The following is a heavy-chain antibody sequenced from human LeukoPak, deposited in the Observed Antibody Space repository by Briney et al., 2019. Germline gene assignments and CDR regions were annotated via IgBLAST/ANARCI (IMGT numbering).Heavy chain of an antibody. Sequence: GGSLRLSCAASGFTFSNAWMSWVRQAPGKGLEWVGRIKSKTDGGTTDYAAPVKGRFTISRDDSKNTLYLQMNSLKTEDTAVYYCTTSHYYDSSGYYYYYGMDVWGQGTTVTVSS. D-gene: IGHD3-22*01. CDR1: GFTFSNAW. CDR3: TTSHYYDSSGYYYYYGMDV. J-gene: IGHJ6*02. V-gene: IGHV3-15*01. CDR2: IKSKTDGGTT.